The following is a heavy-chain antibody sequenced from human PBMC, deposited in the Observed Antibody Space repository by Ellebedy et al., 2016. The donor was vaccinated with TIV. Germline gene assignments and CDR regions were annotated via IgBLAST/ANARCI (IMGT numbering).Heavy chain of an antibody. CDR1: GFTFSSYS. V-gene: IGHV3-21*01. CDR3: ARDPFEYHYDSTWFGS. J-gene: IGHJ5*01. CDR2: ISPSSTYK. D-gene: IGHD3-22*01. Sequence: GESLKISCAASGFTFSSYSLNWVRQAPGKGLEWVSTISPSSTYKYYADSVKGRFTISRDNAKNSVYLQMNSLRAEDTAIYYCARDPFEYHYDSTWFGSWGQGTLVTVSS.